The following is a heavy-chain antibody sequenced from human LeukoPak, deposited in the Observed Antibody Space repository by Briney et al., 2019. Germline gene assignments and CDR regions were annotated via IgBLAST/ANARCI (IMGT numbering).Heavy chain of an antibody. V-gene: IGHV3-64*02. J-gene: IGHJ6*02. CDR2: ISSNGGGT. CDR3: ARGNRGNYYYGMDV. Sequence: GGSLRLSCAASGFTFSSYAMHWVRQAPGKGLEYVSAISSNGGGTYYADSVKGRFTISRDNSKNTLYLQMGSLRAEDMAVYYCARGNRGNYYYGMDVWGQGTTVTVSS. CDR1: GFTFSSYA.